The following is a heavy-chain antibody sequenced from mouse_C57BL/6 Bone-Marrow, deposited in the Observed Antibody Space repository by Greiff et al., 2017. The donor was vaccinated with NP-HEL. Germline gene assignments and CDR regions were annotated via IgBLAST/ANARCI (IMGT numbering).Heavy chain of an antibody. V-gene: IGHV14-2*01. CDR1: GFNIKDYY. CDR2: IDPEDGET. J-gene: IGHJ3*01. D-gene: IGHD1-1*01. CDR3: ARRGYDGSSLWAWFAY. Sequence: VQLQQPGAELVKPGASVKLSCTASGFNIKDYYMHWVKQRPEQGLEWIGRIDPEDGETKYAPKFQGKATITADTSSNTAYLQLSSLTSEDTAVYCCARRGYDGSSLWAWFAYWGQGTLVTVSA.